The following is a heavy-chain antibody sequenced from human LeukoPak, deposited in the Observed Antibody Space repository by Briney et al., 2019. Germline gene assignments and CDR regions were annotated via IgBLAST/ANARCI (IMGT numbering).Heavy chain of an antibody. CDR1: GFTFSSYA. CDR3: AKVPLHDYGEPLDY. Sequence: GGSLRLSCAASGFTFSSYAMSWVRQAPGKGPEWVSAISGSGGSTYYADSVKGRFTISRDNSKNTLYLQMNSLRAEDTAVYYCAKVPLHDYGEPLDYWGQGTLVTVSS. V-gene: IGHV3-23*01. D-gene: IGHD4-17*01. J-gene: IGHJ4*02. CDR2: ISGSGGST.